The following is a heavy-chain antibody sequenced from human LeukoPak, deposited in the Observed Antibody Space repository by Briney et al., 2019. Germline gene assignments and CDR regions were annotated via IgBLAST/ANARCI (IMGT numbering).Heavy chain of an antibody. J-gene: IGHJ4*02. V-gene: IGHV1-2*02. D-gene: IGHD3-10*01. CDR1: GYTFTSYD. Sequence: ASVKVSCKASGYTFTSYDINWVRQAPGQGLEWMGWINPNSGGTIYAQKFQGRVTMTRDTSISTAYMELSRLRSDDTAVYYCARPLWFGERVVGYWGQGTLVTVSS. CDR2: INPNSGGT. CDR3: ARPLWFGERVVGY.